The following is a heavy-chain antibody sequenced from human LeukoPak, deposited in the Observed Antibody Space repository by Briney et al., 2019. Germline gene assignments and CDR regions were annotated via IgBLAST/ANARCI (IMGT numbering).Heavy chain of an antibody. CDR3: ARSTPIVVVPAATGGFDY. Sequence: SVKVSCKASGGTFSSYAISWVRQAPGQGLEWMGGIIPIFGTANYAQKFRGRVTITADESTSTAYMELSSLRSEDTAVYYCARSTPIVVVPAATGGFDYWGQGTLVTVSS. V-gene: IGHV1-69*13. CDR1: GGTFSSYA. CDR2: IIPIFGTA. D-gene: IGHD2-2*01. J-gene: IGHJ4*02.